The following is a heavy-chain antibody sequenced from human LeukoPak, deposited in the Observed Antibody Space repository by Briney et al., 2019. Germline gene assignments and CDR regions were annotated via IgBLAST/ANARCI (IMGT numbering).Heavy chain of an antibody. CDR3: ASDVVTAAFDY. Sequence: GRSLRLSCAASGFTFSSYAMHWVRQAPGKGLEWVSVIYSGGSTYYADSVKGRFTISRDNSKNTLYLQMNSLRAEDTAVYYCASDVVTAAFDYWGQGTLVTVSS. CDR2: IYSGGST. CDR1: GFTFSSYA. J-gene: IGHJ4*02. V-gene: IGHV3-66*01. D-gene: IGHD2-21*02.